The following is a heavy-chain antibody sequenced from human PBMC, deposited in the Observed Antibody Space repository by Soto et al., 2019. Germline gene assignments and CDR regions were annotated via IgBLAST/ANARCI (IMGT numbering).Heavy chain of an antibody. CDR2: IKSKTDGGTT. V-gene: IGHV3-15*07. J-gene: IGHJ3*02. D-gene: IGHD1-26*01. CDR3: TTDSPISGHPETPNVLDI. Sequence: GGSLRLSCAASGFTFSNAWMNWVRQAPGKGQKWVGRIKSKTDGGTTDYAAPVKGRFTISRDDSKNTLYLQMNSLKTEDTAVYYCTTDSPISGHPETPNVLDIWGQGTRDTGS. CDR1: GFTFSNAW.